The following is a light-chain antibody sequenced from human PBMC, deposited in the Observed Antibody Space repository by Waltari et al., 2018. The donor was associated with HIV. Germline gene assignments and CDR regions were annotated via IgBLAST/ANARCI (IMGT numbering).Light chain of an antibody. V-gene: IGLV1-44*01. J-gene: IGLJ3*02. Sequence: QSVVTQPPSASGTPGQRVTISCSGSSSNIGSNTINWFQQLPGTAPKLLIYNNNLRPSGFPDRFSGSKSGTSAFLAISGLQSDDEADFYCAAWDDSLNAWVFGGGTKLTVL. CDR3: AAWDDSLNAWV. CDR2: NNN. CDR1: SSNIGSNT.